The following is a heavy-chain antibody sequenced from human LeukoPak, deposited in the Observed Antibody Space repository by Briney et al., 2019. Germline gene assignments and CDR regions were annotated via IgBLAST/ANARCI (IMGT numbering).Heavy chain of an antibody. CDR3: AKWETTVNAFDI. J-gene: IGHJ3*02. CDR1: GFTFSSYG. V-gene: IGHV3-23*01. Sequence: SGGSLRLSCAASGFTFSSYGMSWVRQAPGKGLEWVSAISGSGGSTYYADSVKGRFTISRDNSKNTLYPQMNSLRAEDTAVYYCAKWETTVNAFDIWGQGTMVTVSS. CDR2: ISGSGGST. D-gene: IGHD4-17*01.